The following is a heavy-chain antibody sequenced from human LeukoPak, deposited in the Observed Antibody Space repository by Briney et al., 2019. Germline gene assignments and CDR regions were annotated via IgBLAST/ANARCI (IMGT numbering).Heavy chain of an antibody. CDR1: GFTFSSYE. J-gene: IGHJ6*03. V-gene: IGHV3-48*03. Sequence: GGSLRLSCAASGFTFSSYEMNWVRQAPGKGLEWVSYISSSGSTIYYADSVKGRFTISRDNAKNSLYLQMNSLRAEDTAVYYCKSSWYHYYYYYMDVWGKGTTVTISS. CDR2: ISSSGSTI. CDR3: KSSWYHYYYYYMDV. D-gene: IGHD6-13*01.